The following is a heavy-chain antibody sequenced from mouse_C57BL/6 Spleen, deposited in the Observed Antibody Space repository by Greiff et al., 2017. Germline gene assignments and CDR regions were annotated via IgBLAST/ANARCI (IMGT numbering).Heavy chain of an antibody. CDR3: ARSGNYEWGAMDY. J-gene: IGHJ4*01. CDR1: GYAFTNYL. V-gene: IGHV1-54*01. D-gene: IGHD2-1*01. CDR2: INPGSGGT. Sequence: QVQLQQSGAELVRPGTSVKVSCKASGYAFTNYLIEWVKQRPGQGLEWIGVINPGSGGTNYNEKFKGKATLTADKSSSTAYMQLSSLTSEDSAVYFGARSGNYEWGAMDYWGQGTSVTVSS.